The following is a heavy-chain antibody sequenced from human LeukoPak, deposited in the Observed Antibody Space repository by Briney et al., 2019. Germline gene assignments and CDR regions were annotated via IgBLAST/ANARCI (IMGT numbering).Heavy chain of an antibody. J-gene: IGHJ4*02. CDR3: ARSPITMVRGVIIN. V-gene: IGHV3-21*01. CDR1: GFTFSSYS. Sequence: PGGSLRLSCAASGFTFSSYSMNWVRQAPGKGLEWVSSISGSSSYIYYADSVKGRFTISRDNAKNSLYLQMNSLRAEDTAVYYCARSPITMVRGVIINWGQGTLVTVSS. CDR2: ISGSSSYI. D-gene: IGHD3-10*01.